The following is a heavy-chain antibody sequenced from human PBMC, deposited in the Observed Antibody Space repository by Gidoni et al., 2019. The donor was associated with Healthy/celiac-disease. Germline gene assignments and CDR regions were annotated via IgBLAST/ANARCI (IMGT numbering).Heavy chain of an antibody. J-gene: IGHJ6*02. V-gene: IGHV3-9*01. CDR3: AKGGGDYLYYYYGMDV. CDR1: GFTFDDYA. CDR2: ISWNSGSI. D-gene: IGHD4-17*01. Sequence: EVQLVESGGGLVQPGRSLRLSCAASGFTFDDYAMHWVRQAPGKGLEWVSGISWNSGSIGYADSVKGRFTISRDNAKNSLYLQMNSLRAEDTALYHCAKGGGDYLYYYYGMDVWGQGTTVTVSS.